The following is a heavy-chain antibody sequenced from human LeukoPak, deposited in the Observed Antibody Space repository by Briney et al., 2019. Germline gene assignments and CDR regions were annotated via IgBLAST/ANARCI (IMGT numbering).Heavy chain of an antibody. J-gene: IGHJ4*02. CDR1: GYTLTELS. Sequence: GASVMVSCKVSGYTLTELSMHWVRQAPGKGLEWMGGFDSEDGETIYAQKSQDRVTMTEDTSTDTAYMELSSLRSEDTAVYYCATQGYYDSSGYYYVDYWGQGTLVTVSS. CDR2: FDSEDGET. V-gene: IGHV1-24*01. D-gene: IGHD3-22*01. CDR3: ATQGYYDSSGYYYVDY.